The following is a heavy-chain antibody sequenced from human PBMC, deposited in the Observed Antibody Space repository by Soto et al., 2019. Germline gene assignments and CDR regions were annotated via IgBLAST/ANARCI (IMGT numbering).Heavy chain of an antibody. V-gene: IGHV4-4*03. CDR2: IYHSGST. CDR3: ARGETKYYYDSSRYYLYWFHP. J-gene: IGHJ5*02. Sequence: LRKTLSLTCAVSGGSISSSNWWSWVRQPPGKGLEWIGEIYHSGSTNYNPSLKSRVTISVDKSKNQFSLKLSSVTAADTAVYYCARGETKYYYDSSRYYLYWFHPWGQAPLVTVSS. D-gene: IGHD3-22*01. CDR1: GGSISSSNW.